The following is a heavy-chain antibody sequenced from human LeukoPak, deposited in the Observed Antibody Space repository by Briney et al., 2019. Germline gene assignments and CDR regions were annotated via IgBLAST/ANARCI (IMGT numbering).Heavy chain of an antibody. CDR1: GFTFSSHW. D-gene: IGHD1-26*01. V-gene: IGHV3-74*01. J-gene: IGHJ4*02. CDR3: AKDLLVGALDY. CDR2: SNTDGSST. Sequence: GGSLRLSCAASGFTFSSHWMHWVRQAPGKGLVWVSRSNTDGSSTNYADSVKGRFTISRDNAKNTLYLQMNSLRAEDTAVYYCAKDLLVGALDYWGQGTLVTVSS.